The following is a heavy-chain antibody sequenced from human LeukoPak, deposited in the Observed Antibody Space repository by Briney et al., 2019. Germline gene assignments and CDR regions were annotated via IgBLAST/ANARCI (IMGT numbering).Heavy chain of an antibody. V-gene: IGHV3-74*01. Sequence: GGSLRLSCAASGFTFSSYWMHWVRQAPGKGLVWDSRINSDGSSTSYADSVKGRFTISRDNAKNTPYLQMNSLRAEDTAVYYCARDLDSRVVGATGLDYWGQGTLVTVSS. J-gene: IGHJ4*02. D-gene: IGHD1-26*01. CDR3: ARDLDSRVVGATGLDY. CDR1: GFTFSSYW. CDR2: INSDGSST.